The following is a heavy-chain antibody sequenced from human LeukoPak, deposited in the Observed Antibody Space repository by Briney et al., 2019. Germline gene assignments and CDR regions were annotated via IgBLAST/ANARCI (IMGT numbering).Heavy chain of an antibody. V-gene: IGHV3-21*01. CDR3: AREPMVGLYY. CDR1: GFTFSSYS. Sequence: GGSLRLSCAASGFTFSSYSMNWVRQAAGKGLEWVSSISSSSSYIYYADSVKGRFTISRDNAKNSLYLQMNSLRAEDTAVYYCAREPMVGLYYWGQETLVTVSS. J-gene: IGHJ4*02. CDR2: ISSSSSYI. D-gene: IGHD3-10*01.